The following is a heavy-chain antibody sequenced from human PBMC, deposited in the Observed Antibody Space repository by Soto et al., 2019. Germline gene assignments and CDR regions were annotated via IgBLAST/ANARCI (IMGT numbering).Heavy chain of an antibody. CDR2: ISSSGSTI. Sequence: PGGSLRLSCAASGFTFSSYEMNWVRQAPGKGLEWVSYISSSGSTIYYADSVKGRFTISRDNAKNSLYLQMNRLRAEDTAVYYCARGADYGDVNWFDPWGQGTLVTVSS. CDR1: GFTFSSYE. D-gene: IGHD4-17*01. CDR3: ARGADYGDVNWFDP. J-gene: IGHJ5*02. V-gene: IGHV3-48*03.